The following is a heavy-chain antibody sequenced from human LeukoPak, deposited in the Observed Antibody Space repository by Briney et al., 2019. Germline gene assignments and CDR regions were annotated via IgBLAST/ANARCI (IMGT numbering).Heavy chain of an antibody. CDR1: SGSFSGCY. Sequence: MPSETLSLTCAVYSGSFSGCYWSWIRQPPGKGLEWIGEINHGGSTNYNPSLKSRVTISADTSKNQFSLKLSSVTAADTAVYYCARGRGYGYYYYMDVWGKGTTVTVSS. CDR3: ARGRGYGYYYYMDV. J-gene: IGHJ6*03. CDR2: INHGGST. D-gene: IGHD5-18*01. V-gene: IGHV4-34*01.